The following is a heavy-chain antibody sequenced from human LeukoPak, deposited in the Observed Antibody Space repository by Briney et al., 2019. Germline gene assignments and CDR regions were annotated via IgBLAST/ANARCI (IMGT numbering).Heavy chain of an antibody. J-gene: IGHJ6*02. Sequence: GKSLRLSCAASGFSFGSYGIHWVRQAPGKGLEWVAVISHEGSQTYYADSVRGRFTISRDNSKNTLYLQMNSLRAEDTAVYYCAKHSGSYPRGGFMDVWGQGTTVTVSS. CDR1: GFSFGSYG. CDR2: ISHEGSQT. CDR3: AKHSGSYPRGGFMDV. V-gene: IGHV3-30*18. D-gene: IGHD1-26*01.